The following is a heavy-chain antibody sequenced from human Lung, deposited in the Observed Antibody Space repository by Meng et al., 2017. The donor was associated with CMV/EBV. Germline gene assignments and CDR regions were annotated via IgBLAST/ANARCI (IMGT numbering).Heavy chain of an antibody. J-gene: IGHJ4*02. CDR3: AKDQFDY. Sequence: SLKISCAASGFTFSSYAMHWVRQAPGKGLEWVAVISYDGTNKYYADSVKGRFTISRDNSKNTLYLQMTSLRAEDTAVCYCAKDQFDYWGQGPLVTVSS. CDR1: GFTFSSYA. CDR2: ISYDGTNK. V-gene: IGHV3-30-3*01.